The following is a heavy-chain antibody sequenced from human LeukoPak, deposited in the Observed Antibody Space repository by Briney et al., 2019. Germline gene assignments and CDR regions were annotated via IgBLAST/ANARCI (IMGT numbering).Heavy chain of an antibody. CDR3: ARDLTSSSWLYYYYYYMDV. D-gene: IGHD6-13*01. J-gene: IGHJ6*03. CDR2: INPNSGGT. Sequence: ASVKVSCKASGYTFTGYSIYWVRQTPGQKLEWMGWINPNSGGTNYAQKFQGRVTMTRDTSISTAYMELSRLRSDDTAVYYCARDLTSSSWLYYYYYYMDVWGKGTTVTVSS. V-gene: IGHV1-2*02. CDR1: GYTFTGYS.